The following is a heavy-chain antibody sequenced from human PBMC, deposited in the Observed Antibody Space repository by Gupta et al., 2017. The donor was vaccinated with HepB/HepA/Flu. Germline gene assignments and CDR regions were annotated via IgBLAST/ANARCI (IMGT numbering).Heavy chain of an antibody. V-gene: IGHV5-51*01. J-gene: IGHJ4*02. CDR3: ARTEWFGELSNFDH. CDR2: IYPGDSDT. D-gene: IGHD3-10*01. CDR1: GYTFTNYW. Sequence: EVQLVQSGAEVKKPGESLKISCKASGYTFTNYWIAWVRQLPGKGLEWMGIIYPGDSDTRYSPSFQGQVSISSATSITTAYLQWSSLEASDTAIYYCARTEWFGELSNFDHWGQGTLVTVSS.